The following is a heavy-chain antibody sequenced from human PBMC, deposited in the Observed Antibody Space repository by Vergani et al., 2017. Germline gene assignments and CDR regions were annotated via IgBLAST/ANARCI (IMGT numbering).Heavy chain of an antibody. CDR2: IRYDGSNK. CDR3: AKDIWHSGSGSYYVYYYYGMDV. V-gene: IGHV3-30*02. CDR1: GFTFSSYG. J-gene: IGHJ6*02. Sequence: QVQLVESGGGVVQPGGSLRLSCAASGFTFSSYGMHWVRQAPGKGLEWVAFIRYDGSNKYYADSVKGRFTISRDNSKNTLYLQMNSLRAEDTAVYYCAKDIWHSGSGSYYVYYYYGMDVWGQGTTVTVSS. D-gene: IGHD3-10*01.